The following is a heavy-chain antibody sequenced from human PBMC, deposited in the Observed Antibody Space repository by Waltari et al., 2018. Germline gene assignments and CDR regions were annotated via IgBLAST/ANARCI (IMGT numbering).Heavy chain of an antibody. D-gene: IGHD6-19*01. V-gene: IGHV3-30*18. CDR1: GFTFSSYG. CDR3: AKDQRGSGWLRDWDGVLDY. Sequence: QVQLVESGGGVVQPGRSLRLSCAASGFTFSSYGMHWVRQAPGKGLGWVAVISYDGSNKYYADSVKGPFTITRDNSKNTLYLQMNSLRAGDTAVYYWAKDQRGSGWLRDWDGVLDYWGQGTLVTVSS. J-gene: IGHJ4*02. CDR2: ISYDGSNK.